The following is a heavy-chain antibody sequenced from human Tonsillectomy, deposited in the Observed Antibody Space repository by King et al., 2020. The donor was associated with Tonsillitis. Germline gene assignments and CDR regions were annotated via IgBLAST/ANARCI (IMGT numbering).Heavy chain of an antibody. V-gene: IGHV5-51*01. D-gene: IGHD6-19*01. CDR2: IHPADSDA. J-gene: IGHJ2*01. CDR1: GYNFTNYW. CDR3: AGRVVTSAWYRHWYFDL. Sequence: QLVQSGAEVKKPGESLKISCKGSGYNFTNYWIGWVRQMPGKGLEWMAIIHPADSDARYSQSFEGLVTISADKSVNTAYLHLSSLKASDSAMYYCAGRVVTSAWYRHWYFDLWGRGTLVTVSS.